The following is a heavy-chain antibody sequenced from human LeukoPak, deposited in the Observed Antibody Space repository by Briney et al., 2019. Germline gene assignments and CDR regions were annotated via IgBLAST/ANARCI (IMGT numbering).Heavy chain of an antibody. J-gene: IGHJ6*02. CDR3: ARASDYVWGSYYGMDV. Sequence: PGGSLRLSCAASGFTFSSYSMNWVRQAPGKGLEWVSSISSSSYIYYADSVKGRFTISRDNAKNSLYLQMNSLRAEDSAVYYCARASDYVWGSYYGMDVWGQGTTVTVSS. CDR1: GFTFSSYS. V-gene: IGHV3-21*01. D-gene: IGHD3-16*01. CDR2: ISSSSYI.